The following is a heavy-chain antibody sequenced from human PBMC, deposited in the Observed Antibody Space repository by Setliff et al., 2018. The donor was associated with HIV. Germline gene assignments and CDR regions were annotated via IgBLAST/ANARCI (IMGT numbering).Heavy chain of an antibody. J-gene: IGHJ3*02. V-gene: IGHV4-38-2*01. CDR2: IYHSGST. CDR1: GYSISSGYY. D-gene: IGHD2-21*02. CDR3: ARGQGCGGGCHYAFEM. Sequence: SETLSLTCVVSGYSISSGYYWGWIRQPPGKGLEWIGSIYHSGSTYYNPSLKSRVTISVDMSKNQFSLNLNSVTAADTAVYYCARGQGCGGGCHYAFEMWGQGTMVTVSS.